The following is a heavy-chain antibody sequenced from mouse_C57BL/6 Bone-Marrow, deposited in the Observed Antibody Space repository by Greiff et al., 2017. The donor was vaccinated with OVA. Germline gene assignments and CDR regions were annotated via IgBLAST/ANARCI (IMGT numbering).Heavy chain of an antibody. J-gene: IGHJ4*01. D-gene: IGHD2-3*01. CDR1: GYSITSDY. Sequence: VQLKESGPGLAKPSQTLSLTCSVTGYSITSDYWNWIRKFPGNKLEYMGYISYSGSTYYNPSLKSRISITRDTSKNQYYLQLNSVTTEDTATYYCARLGPIYDGYYYYYAMDYWGQGTSVTVSS. V-gene: IGHV3-8*01. CDR2: ISYSGST. CDR3: ARLGPIYDGYYYYYAMDY.